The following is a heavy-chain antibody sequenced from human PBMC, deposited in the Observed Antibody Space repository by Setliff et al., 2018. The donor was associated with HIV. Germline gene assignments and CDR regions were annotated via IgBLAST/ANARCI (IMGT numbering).Heavy chain of an antibody. D-gene: IGHD3-22*01. J-gene: IGHJ3*01. CDR1: GGTFSNYA. CDR3: ARDRHHYDSSGFDAFDL. Sequence: SVKVSCKASGGTFSNYAFSWVRQAPGQGLEWMGGIIPLFGTANYAQNFQGRVTITADASTSTAYMELSSPRSEDTAMYYCARDRHHYDSSGFDAFDLWGQGTMVTVSS. V-gene: IGHV1-69*13. CDR2: IIPLFGTA.